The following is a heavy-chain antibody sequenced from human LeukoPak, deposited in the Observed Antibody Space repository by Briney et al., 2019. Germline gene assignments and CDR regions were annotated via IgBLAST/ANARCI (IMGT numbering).Heavy chain of an antibody. CDR1: GGSISSGGYS. J-gene: IGHJ4*02. CDR3: ARQLNYDFWSGYYTLRHFDY. CDR2: IYHSGST. Sequence: PSETLSLTCAVSGGSISSGGYSWSWIRQPPGKGLEWIGYIYHSGSTYYNPSLKSRVTISVDRSKNQFSLKLSSVTAADTAVYYCARQLNYDFWSGYYTLRHFDYWGQGTLVTVSS. D-gene: IGHD3-3*01. V-gene: IGHV4-30-2*01.